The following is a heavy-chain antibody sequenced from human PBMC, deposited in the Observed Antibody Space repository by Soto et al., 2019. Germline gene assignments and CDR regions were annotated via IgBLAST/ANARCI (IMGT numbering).Heavy chain of an antibody. J-gene: IGHJ4*02. CDR2: ISGSGGST. CDR3: AKDRAPRHIVVVVAATGPFDY. Sequence: PGGSLRLSCAASGFTFSSYAMSWVRLAPGKGLEWVSAISGSGGSTYYADSVKGRFTISRDNSKNTLYLQMNSLRAEDTAVYYCAKDRAPRHIVVVVAATGPFDYWGQGTLVTVSS. CDR1: GFTFSSYA. V-gene: IGHV3-23*01. D-gene: IGHD2-15*01.